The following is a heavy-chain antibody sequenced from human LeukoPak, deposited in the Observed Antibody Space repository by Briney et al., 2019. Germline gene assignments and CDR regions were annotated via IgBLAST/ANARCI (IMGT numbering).Heavy chain of an antibody. D-gene: IGHD3-10*01. CDR1: GYTFTTYC. CDR2: IYPDDSDT. CDR3: ARLGGDTYYFGSASYPNWYFDL. V-gene: IGHV5-51*01. Sequence: GESLKISCQASGYTFTTYCIGWVRQMPGKGLESMGIIYPDDSDTTYSPSFQGQVTISADKSFSTAYLQWSSLKASDTAIYYCARLGGDTYYFGSASYPNWYFDLWGRGTLVTVSS. J-gene: IGHJ2*01.